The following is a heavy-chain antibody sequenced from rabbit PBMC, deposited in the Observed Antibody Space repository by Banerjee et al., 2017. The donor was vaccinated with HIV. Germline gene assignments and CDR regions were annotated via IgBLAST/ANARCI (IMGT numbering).Heavy chain of an antibody. J-gene: IGHJ4*01. CDR3: ARDFTGSRDFGL. CDR1: GFSFSYGYV. D-gene: IGHD1-1*01. V-gene: IGHV1S45*01. Sequence: QEQLVESGGGLVKPEGSLTLTCTASGFSFSYGYVMCWVRQAPGKGLEWIACINTVSGDTVYATWAKGRFTVSKASWTTVTLQMTSLTAADTATYFCARDFTGSRDFGLWGPGTLVTVS. CDR2: INTVSGDT.